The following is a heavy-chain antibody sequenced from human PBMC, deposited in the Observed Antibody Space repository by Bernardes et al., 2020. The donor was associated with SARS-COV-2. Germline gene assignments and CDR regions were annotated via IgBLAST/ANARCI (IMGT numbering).Heavy chain of an antibody. V-gene: IGHV3-7*01. CDR3: ARDLYSYYGSGSYYYYYYGMDV. D-gene: IGHD3-10*01. Sequence: GRSLRLSCAASGFTFSSYWMSWVRQAPGKGLEWVANIKQDGSEKYYVDSVKGRFTISRDNAKNSLYLQMNSLRAEDTAVYYCARDLYSYYGSGSYYYYYYGMDVWGQGTTVTVSS. J-gene: IGHJ6*02. CDR1: GFTFSSYW. CDR2: IKQDGSEK.